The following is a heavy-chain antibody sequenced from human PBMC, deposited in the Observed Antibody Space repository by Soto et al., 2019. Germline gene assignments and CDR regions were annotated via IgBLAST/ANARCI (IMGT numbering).Heavy chain of an antibody. CDR1: GGSVSSGSFF. CDR3: ARVQLRYSSSHYFDY. J-gene: IGHJ4*02. Sequence: LSLTCTVSGGSVSSGSFFWSWIRQPPGKGLEWIGFIYNSLTSNYNPSLKSRVTIPVDTSKNQFSLKLSSVTAADTAVYFCARVQLRYSSSHYFDYWGQGALVTVSS. CDR2: IYNSLTS. V-gene: IGHV4-61*01. D-gene: IGHD6-6*01.